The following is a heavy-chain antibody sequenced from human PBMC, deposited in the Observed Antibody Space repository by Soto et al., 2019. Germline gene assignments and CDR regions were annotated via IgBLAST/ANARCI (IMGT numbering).Heavy chain of an antibody. J-gene: IGHJ5*02. CDR1: GGSISSGGYY. CDR2: IYYSGST. Sequence: QVQLQESGPGLVKPSQTLSLTCTVSGGSISSGGYYWTWIRQHPGKGLEWIGYIYYSGSTYYNPSPXSXLTIAVDTSKTQFSLKLSSVTAADTAVYYCARSVFPWGQGTLVTVSS. V-gene: IGHV4-31*03. CDR3: ARSVFP.